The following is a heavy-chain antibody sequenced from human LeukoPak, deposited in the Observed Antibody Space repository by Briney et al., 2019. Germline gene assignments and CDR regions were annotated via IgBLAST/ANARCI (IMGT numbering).Heavy chain of an antibody. CDR1: GFTFSSYS. D-gene: IGHD2-15*01. Sequence: GGSLRLSCAASGFTFSSYSMNWVRQAPGKGLEWVSSISSSSSYIYHADSVKGRFTISRDNAKNSLYLQMNSLRAEDTAVYYCARDIVVVVAATRGGFDYWGQGTLVTVSS. CDR2: ISSSSSYI. V-gene: IGHV3-21*01. J-gene: IGHJ4*02. CDR3: ARDIVVVVAATRGGFDY.